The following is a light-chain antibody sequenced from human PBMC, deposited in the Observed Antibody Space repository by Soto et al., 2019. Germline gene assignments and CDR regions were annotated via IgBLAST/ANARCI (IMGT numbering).Light chain of an antibody. CDR2: EDS. CDR1: SSAVDSYNL. CDR3: CSDGGSVI. Sequence: QSALTQPTSVSGSPGQSITISCTGTSSAVDSYNLVSWYQQHPGEAPKLMIYEDSKRPSEISDRFSGSKSGNTASLTISGLQAEDEADYYCCSDGGSVIFGGGTQLTVL. J-gene: IGLJ2*01. V-gene: IGLV2-23*01.